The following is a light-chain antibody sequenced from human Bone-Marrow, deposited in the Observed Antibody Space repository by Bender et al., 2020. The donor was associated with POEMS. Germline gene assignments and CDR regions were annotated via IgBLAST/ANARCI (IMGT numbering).Light chain of an antibody. CDR3: AAWDDSLSGPL. Sequence: QSALTQPPSASGSPGQSVTISCTGASSDVGGYNYVSWYQQHPGKAPKLMIYEVTDRPSGISNRFSGSKSGNTASLTISGLQADDEANYYCAAWDDSLSGPLFGGGTKLTVL. CDR1: SSDVGGYNY. CDR2: EVT. V-gene: IGLV2-8*01. J-gene: IGLJ2*01.